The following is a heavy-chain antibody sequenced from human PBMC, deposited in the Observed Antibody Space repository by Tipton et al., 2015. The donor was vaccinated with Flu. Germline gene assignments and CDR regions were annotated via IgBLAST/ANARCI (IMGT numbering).Heavy chain of an antibody. V-gene: IGHV3-13*01. D-gene: IGHD6-13*01. CDR1: GFTFSTYG. CDR2: IGTSGDT. Sequence: SLRLSCAASGFTFSTYGMHWVRQAPGKGLEWVSGIGTSGDTYYADSVKGRFTISRENAKNFLYVQMNSLRAGDSAVYYCARGPLPDSNWYNGMDVWGQGTTVTVFS. J-gene: IGHJ6*02. CDR3: ARGPLPDSNWYNGMDV.